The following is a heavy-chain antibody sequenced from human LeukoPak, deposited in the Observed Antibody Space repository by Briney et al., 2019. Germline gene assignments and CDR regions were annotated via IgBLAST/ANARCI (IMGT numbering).Heavy chain of an antibody. D-gene: IGHD6-6*01. CDR1: GGSISSYY. CDR2: IYDSGST. V-gene: IGHV4-59*12. Sequence: SETLSLTCSVSGGSISSYYWSWIRQPPGKGLEWIGYIYDSGSTNFKSPLKSRVTMSGDTSKNQFSLKVNSVTAADTAVYYCAREGAARPYYYYYMDVWGKGTTVTVSS. CDR3: AREGAARPYYYYYMDV. J-gene: IGHJ6*03.